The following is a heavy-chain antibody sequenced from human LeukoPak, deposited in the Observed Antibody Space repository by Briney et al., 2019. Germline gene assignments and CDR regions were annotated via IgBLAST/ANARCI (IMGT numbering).Heavy chain of an antibody. CDR3: ARDPIDY. V-gene: IGHV3-21*01. Sequence: GGSLRLSCAASGFTFSNYWMNWVRQAPGKGLEWVSSISSSSSYTYYADSVKGRFTISRDNAKNSLYLQMNSLRAEDTAVYYCARDPIDYWGQGTLVTVSS. J-gene: IGHJ4*02. CDR2: ISSSSSYT. CDR1: GFTFSNYW.